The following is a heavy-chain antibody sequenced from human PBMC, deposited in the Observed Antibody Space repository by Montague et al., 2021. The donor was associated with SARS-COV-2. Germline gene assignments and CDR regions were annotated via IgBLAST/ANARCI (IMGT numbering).Heavy chain of an antibody. V-gene: IGHV3-23*01. CDR1: GFTFSNSA. J-gene: IGHJ6*02. D-gene: IGHD3-10*01. Sequence: FLSISCAASGFTFSNSAMNWVRQAPGKGLEWVSGSSGSDGGTHYADSVKGRFTISRDNSKNVLYLQMNSLRAEDTALYYCAKDSYYYGLGYGMDVWGQGTTVTVSS. CDR2: SSGSDGGT. CDR3: AKDSYYYGLGYGMDV.